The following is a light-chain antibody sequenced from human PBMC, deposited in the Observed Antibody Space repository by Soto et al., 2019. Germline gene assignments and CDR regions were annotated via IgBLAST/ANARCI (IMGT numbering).Light chain of an antibody. V-gene: IGLV2-23*02. CDR3: CSYAGSSTYV. CDR2: EVS. J-gene: IGLJ1*01. Sequence: QSALTQPASVSGSPGQSITISCTGTSSDVGRYNLVSWYQQHPGKAPTLMIYEVSKRPSGVSNRFSGSKSGNTASLTISGLQAEDEADSYCCSYAGSSTYVFGTGTKVTVL. CDR1: SSDVGRYNL.